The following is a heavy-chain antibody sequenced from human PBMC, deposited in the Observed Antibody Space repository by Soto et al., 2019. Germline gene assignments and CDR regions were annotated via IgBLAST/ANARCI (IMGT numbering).Heavy chain of an antibody. CDR3: ARVFGESDYYYYGMDV. J-gene: IGHJ6*02. CDR2: IYYSGST. Sequence: QVQLQESGPGLVKPSQTLSLTCTVSGGSISSGGYYWSWIRQHPGNGLEWIGYIYYSGSTYYNPSLKIRVTISVDTSKNQFSLKLSSVTAADTAVYYCARVFGESDYYYYGMDVWGQGTTVTVSS. D-gene: IGHD3-10*02. V-gene: IGHV4-31*03. CDR1: GGSISSGGYY.